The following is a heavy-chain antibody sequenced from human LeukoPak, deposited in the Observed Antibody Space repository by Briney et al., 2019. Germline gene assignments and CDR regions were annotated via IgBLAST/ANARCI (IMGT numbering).Heavy chain of an antibody. CDR2: VNHSGGT. Sequence: SETLSLTFTVSGGSISSYYWSWIRQPPGKGLEWIGEVNHSGGTNYNPSLKSRVTISVDTSKNQFSLKLSSVTAADTAVYYCAGEVATISSWGQGTLVTVSS. CDR1: GGSISSYY. D-gene: IGHD5-12*01. V-gene: IGHV4-34*01. J-gene: IGHJ5*02. CDR3: AGEVATISS.